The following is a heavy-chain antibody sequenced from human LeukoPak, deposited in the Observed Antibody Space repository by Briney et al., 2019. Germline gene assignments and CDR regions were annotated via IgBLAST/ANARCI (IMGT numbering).Heavy chain of an antibody. CDR1: GGTFSSYA. Sequence: GASVKVSCKASGGTFSSYAISWVRQAPGQGLEWMGGIIPIFGTANYAQKFQGRVTITTDESTSTAYMELSSLRSEDTAVYYCATPLDLDYGGNTPSYYYMDVWGKGATVTVSS. V-gene: IGHV1-69*05. D-gene: IGHD4-23*01. CDR2: IIPIFGTA. CDR3: ATPLDLDYGGNTPSYYYMDV. J-gene: IGHJ6*03.